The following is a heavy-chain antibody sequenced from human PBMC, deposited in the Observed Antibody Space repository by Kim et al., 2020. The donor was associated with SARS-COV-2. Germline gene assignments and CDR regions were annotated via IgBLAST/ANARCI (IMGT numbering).Heavy chain of an antibody. CDR3: ARGITAAYFDY. CDR2: ISAYNGNT. D-gene: IGHD6-13*01. V-gene: IGHV1-18*01. Sequence: ASVKVSCKASGYTFTRNGIAWVRQAPGQGLEWIGWISAYNGNTNYAQKFQGRVTMTIDTSTSTTYMELRSLRFDDTAVYYCARGITAAYFDYWGQGILVT. CDR1: GYTFTRNG. J-gene: IGHJ4*02.